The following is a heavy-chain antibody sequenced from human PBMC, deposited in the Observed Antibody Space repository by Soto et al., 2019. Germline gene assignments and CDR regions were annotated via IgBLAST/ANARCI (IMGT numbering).Heavy chain of an antibody. V-gene: IGHV1-24*01. Sequence: ASVKVSCKVSGYTLTELSMHWVRQAPGKGLEWMGGFDPEDGETIYAQKFQGRVTMTEVTSTDTAYMELSSLRSEDTAVYYCASRVEMATCFDYWGQGTLVTVSS. CDR2: FDPEDGET. CDR3: ASRVEMATCFDY. D-gene: IGHD5-12*01. CDR1: GYTLTELS. J-gene: IGHJ4*02.